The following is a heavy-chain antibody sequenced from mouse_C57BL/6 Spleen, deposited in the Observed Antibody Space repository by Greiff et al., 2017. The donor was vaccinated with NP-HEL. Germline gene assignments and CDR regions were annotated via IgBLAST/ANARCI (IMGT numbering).Heavy chain of an antibody. J-gene: IGHJ2*01. Sequence: VQLQQPGAELVKPGASVKMSCKASGYTFTSYWITWVKQRPGQGLEWIGDIYPGSGSTNYNEKFKSKATLTVDTSSSTAYMQLSSLTSEDSAVYYCARYSPRDGYYFDYWGQGTTLTVSS. D-gene: IGHD2-3*01. CDR1: GYTFTSYW. CDR3: ARYSPRDGYYFDY. V-gene: IGHV1-55*01. CDR2: IYPGSGST.